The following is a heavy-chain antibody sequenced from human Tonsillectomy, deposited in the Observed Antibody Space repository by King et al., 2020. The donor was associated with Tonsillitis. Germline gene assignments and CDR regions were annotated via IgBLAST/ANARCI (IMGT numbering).Heavy chain of an antibody. CDR3: SRDSVYDSGHRLFDY. Sequence: QLQESGPGLVKPSETLSLTCTVSGGSISSYYWSWIRQPPGKGLEWIGYMYYSGSTNYNPSLKSRVTISVDTSKNQFSLKLTSVTAADTTIYYWSRDSVYDSGHRLFDYLGPGTLVTVSS. D-gene: IGHD4-17*01. J-gene: IGHJ4*02. CDR2: MYYSGST. CDR1: GGSISSYY. V-gene: IGHV4-59*01.